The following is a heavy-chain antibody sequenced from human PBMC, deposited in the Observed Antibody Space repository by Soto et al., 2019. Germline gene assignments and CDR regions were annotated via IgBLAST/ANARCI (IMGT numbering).Heavy chain of an antibody. D-gene: IGHD3-16*01. V-gene: IGHV1-2*04. CDR2: INPNSGGT. CDR1: GYTFTGYY. J-gene: IGHJ6*02. CDR3: ARDLILGGQDGMDV. Sequence: QVQLVQSGAEVKKPGASLKVSCKASGYTFTGYYMHWVRQAPGQGLEWMGWINPNSGGTNYAQKFQGWVTMTRDTSISTSYMELSRLRSDDTAVYYCARDLILGGQDGMDVWGQGTTVTVSS.